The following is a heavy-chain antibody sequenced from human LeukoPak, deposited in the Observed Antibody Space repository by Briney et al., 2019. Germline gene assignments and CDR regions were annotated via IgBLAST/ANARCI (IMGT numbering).Heavy chain of an antibody. CDR1: GGSVSDYY. Sequence: PSETLSLTCTISGGSVSDYYWSWIRQSPGKGLEWIGYIYHAGSTSYSPSLKSRVTISADTSQNQFSLKLSSVTAADTAVYYCASRKLGNDYWGQGTLVTVSS. CDR3: ASRKLGNDY. V-gene: IGHV4-59*02. CDR2: IYHAGST. J-gene: IGHJ4*02. D-gene: IGHD7-27*01.